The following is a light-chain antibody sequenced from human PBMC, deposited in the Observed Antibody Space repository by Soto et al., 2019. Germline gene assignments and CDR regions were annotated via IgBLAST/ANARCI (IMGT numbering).Light chain of an antibody. CDR1: QRINTY. V-gene: IGKV1-39*01. Sequence: DIQMTQSPSSLSASVGDSVTIACRASQRINTYLNWYQQKPGKAPNLLIYAAYSLQSGVPSRFSGSGSGTDFTLTISSLQPEDVATYYCQQSYSTPRTFGQGTKLEI. CDR2: AAY. J-gene: IGKJ2*01. CDR3: QQSYSTPRT.